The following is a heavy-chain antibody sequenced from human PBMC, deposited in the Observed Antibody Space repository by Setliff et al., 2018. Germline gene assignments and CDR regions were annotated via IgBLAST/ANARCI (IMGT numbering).Heavy chain of an antibody. Sequence: PSETLSLTCDVSGYSISSGHYWGWIRQPPGKGLEWIGSMYPGRNTYYNPSLKSRVTMSIDASKRQFSLKLTSVTAADTAVYYCARGRNVAARLLDSWGQGTLVTVSS. D-gene: IGHD6-6*01. V-gene: IGHV4-38-2*01. CDR3: ARGRNVAARLLDS. CDR1: GYSISSGHY. J-gene: IGHJ4*02. CDR2: MYPGRNT.